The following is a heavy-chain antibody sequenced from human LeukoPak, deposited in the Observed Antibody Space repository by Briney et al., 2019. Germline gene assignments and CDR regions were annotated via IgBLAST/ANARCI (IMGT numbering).Heavy chain of an antibody. J-gene: IGHJ4*02. V-gene: IGHV3-21*04. Sequence: PGGSLRLSCAASGFTFSTYIMNWVRQTPGKGLEWVSSIGTSTSYIYYADSVKGRFTISRDNSKNTLYLQMNSLRAEDTAVYYCARRAGAYSHPYDYWGQGTLVTVSS. CDR1: GFTFSTYI. CDR3: ARRAGAYSHPYDY. D-gene: IGHD4/OR15-4a*01. CDR2: IGTSTSYI.